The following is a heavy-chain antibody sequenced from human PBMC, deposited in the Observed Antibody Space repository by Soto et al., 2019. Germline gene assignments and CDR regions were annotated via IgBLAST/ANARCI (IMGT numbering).Heavy chain of an antibody. D-gene: IGHD3-16*01. V-gene: IGHV3-66*01. CDR3: AGSVGGGFDY. Sequence: EVQLVESGGGLVQPGGSLRLSCAASGFTVSSNYMSWVRQAPGKGLEWVSVVYIGGNTYYAESVEDRFTISSDDFQNMLFFQINSRRAEDTAVYYCAGSVGGGFDYWGQGTLVTVSS. J-gene: IGHJ4*02. CDR2: VYIGGNT. CDR1: GFTVSSNY.